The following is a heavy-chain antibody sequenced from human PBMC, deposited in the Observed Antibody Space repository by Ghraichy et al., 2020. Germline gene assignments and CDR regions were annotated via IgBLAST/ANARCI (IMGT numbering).Heavy chain of an antibody. CDR2: IYYSGST. V-gene: IGHV4-59*01. CDR1: GGSISSYY. CDR3: ARWRQVVRVSWGFDY. Sequence: SETLSLTCTVSGGSISSYYWSWIRQPPGKGLEWIGYIYYSGSTNYNPSLKSRVTISVDTSKNQFSLKLSSVTAADTAVYYCARWRQVVRVSWGFDYWGQGTLVTVSS. D-gene: IGHD3-10*01. J-gene: IGHJ4*02.